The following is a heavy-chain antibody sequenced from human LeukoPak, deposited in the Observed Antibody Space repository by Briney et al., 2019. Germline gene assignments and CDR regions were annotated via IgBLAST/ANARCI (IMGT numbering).Heavy chain of an antibody. V-gene: IGHV4-39*01. D-gene: IGHD1-14*01. J-gene: IGHJ5*02. CDR1: GGSISSSSYY. CDR3: ARRYNKNWFDP. Sequence: PSETLSLTCTVSGGSISSSSYYWGWIRQPPGKGLEWIGSVYYSGYTYYNPSLKSRVTISVDTSNDQFSLKLSSVTAADTAVYYCARRYNKNWFDPWGQGTLVTVSS. CDR2: VYYSGYT.